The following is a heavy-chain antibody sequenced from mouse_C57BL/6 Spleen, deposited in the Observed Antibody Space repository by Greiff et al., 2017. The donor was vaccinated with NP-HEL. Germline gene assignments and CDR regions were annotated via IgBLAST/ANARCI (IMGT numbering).Heavy chain of an antibody. Sequence: EVQLQQSGAELVRPGASVKLSCTASGFNIKDDYMHWVKQRPEQGLEWIGWIDPENGDTEYASKFQGKATITADTSSNTAYLQLSSLTSEDTAVYYCTFMITRVLDYWGQGTTLTVSS. J-gene: IGHJ2*01. D-gene: IGHD2-4*01. CDR3: TFMITRVLDY. CDR1: GFNIKDDY. V-gene: IGHV14-4*01. CDR2: IDPENGDT.